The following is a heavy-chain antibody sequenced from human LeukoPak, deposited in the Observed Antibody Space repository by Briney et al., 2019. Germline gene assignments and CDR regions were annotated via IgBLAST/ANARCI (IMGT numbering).Heavy chain of an antibody. J-gene: IGHJ5*02. CDR1: GGSFSGYY. V-gene: IGHV4-34*01. D-gene: IGHD2-2*01. Sequence: SETLSLTCAVYGGSFSGYYWSWIRQPPGKGLEWIGEINHSESTNYNPSLKSRVTISVDTSKNQFSLKLSSVTAADTAVYYCARCSSTSCYGRFDPWGQGTLVTVSS. CDR3: ARCSSTSCYGRFDP. CDR2: INHSEST.